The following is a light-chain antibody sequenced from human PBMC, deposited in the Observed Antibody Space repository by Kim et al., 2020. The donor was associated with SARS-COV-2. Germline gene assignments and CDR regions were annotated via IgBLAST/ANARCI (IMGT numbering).Light chain of an antibody. J-gene: IGKJ4*01. CDR1: QSVSSY. Sequence: SPGDRATLSCRASQSVSSYLDWYQQKPGQAPRLLIYDASNRATGIPARFSGSGSGTDFTLTISSLEPEDFAVYYCQQRSNWLPLTFGGGTKVDIK. V-gene: IGKV3-11*01. CDR2: DAS. CDR3: QQRSNWLPLT.